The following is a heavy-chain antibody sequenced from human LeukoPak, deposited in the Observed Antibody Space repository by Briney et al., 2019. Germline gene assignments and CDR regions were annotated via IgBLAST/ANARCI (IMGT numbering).Heavy chain of an antibody. J-gene: IGHJ6*02. Sequence: GGSLRLSCAASGFTFSNYGMHWVRQAPGKGLEWVAVISYDESDKYYADSVKGRFTISRDNSKNTLYQQMNSLRPEATTVYYCAKGVVAATNAAYYGMDVWGQGTTVTVSS. CDR3: AKGVVAATNAAYYGMDV. V-gene: IGHV3-30*18. CDR1: GFTFSNYG. CDR2: ISYDESDK. D-gene: IGHD2-15*01.